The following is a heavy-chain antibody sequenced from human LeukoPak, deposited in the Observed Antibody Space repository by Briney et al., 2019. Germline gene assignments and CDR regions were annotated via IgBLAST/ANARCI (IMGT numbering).Heavy chain of an antibody. CDR1: GYTFNTYG. D-gene: IGHD3-22*01. Sequence: ASVKVSCKASGYTFNTYGISWVRQAPGQRPEWMGWINTDNGNTKYAQKFQGRVTMTTDTSTSTAYMELSSLRSEDTAVYYCASDSSGYHDSPFDYWGQGTLVTVSS. V-gene: IGHV1-18*01. J-gene: IGHJ4*02. CDR2: INTDNGNT. CDR3: ASDSSGYHDSPFDY.